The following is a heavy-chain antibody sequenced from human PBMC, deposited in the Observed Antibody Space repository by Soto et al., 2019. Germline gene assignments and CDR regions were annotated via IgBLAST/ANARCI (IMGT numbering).Heavy chain of an antibody. CDR3: ARIYCISTSCYYFDY. V-gene: IGHV4-30-2*05. CDR2: IYHSGST. J-gene: IGHJ4*02. Sequence: SETLSLTCVVSGGSISSGCYSWSWIRQPPGKGLEWIGYIYHSGSTYYNPSLKSRVTISVDTSKNQFSLKLSSVTAADTAVYYCARIYCISTSCYYFDYWGQGTLVTVSS. D-gene: IGHD2-2*01. CDR1: GGSISSGCYS.